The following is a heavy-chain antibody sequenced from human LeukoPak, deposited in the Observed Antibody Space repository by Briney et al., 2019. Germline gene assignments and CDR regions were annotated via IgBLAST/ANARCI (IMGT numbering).Heavy chain of an antibody. V-gene: IGHV3-23*01. Sequence: GGSLVLSCTASGFTFSSCGMTWVRQAPGKGLEWVSSIADSGAYAYYTESVKGRFTISRDNSKNTLYLQMNSLRAEDTALYYCAKLPSDIPEFNYWGQGSLVTVSS. CDR3: AKLPSDIPEFNY. CDR1: GFTFSSCG. CDR2: IADSGAYA. J-gene: IGHJ4*02. D-gene: IGHD2-21*01.